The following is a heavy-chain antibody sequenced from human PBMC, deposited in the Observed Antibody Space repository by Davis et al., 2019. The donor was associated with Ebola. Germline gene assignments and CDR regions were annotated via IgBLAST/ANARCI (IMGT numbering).Heavy chain of an antibody. V-gene: IGHV4-34*01. CDR2: INHSGST. CDR1: GGSFSGYY. D-gene: IGHD6-19*01. J-gene: IGHJ4*02. CDR3: ARHSSLGHGRQWLVYYFDY. Sequence: PSETLSLTCAVYGGSFSGYYWSWIRQPPGKGLEWIGEINHSGSTNYNPSLKSRVTISVDTSKNQFSLKLSSVAAADTAVYYCARHSSLGHGRQWLVYYFDYWGQGTLVTVSS.